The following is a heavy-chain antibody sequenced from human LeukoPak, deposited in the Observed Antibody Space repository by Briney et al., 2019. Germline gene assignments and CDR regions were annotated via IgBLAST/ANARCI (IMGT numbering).Heavy chain of an antibody. CDR2: ISYDGSNK. V-gene: IGHV3-30*18. Sequence: PGGSLRLSCAASGFTFSSYGMHWVRQAPGKGLEWLAVISYDGSNKYYADSVKGRFTIPRDNSKNTLYLQMNSLRDEDTAVYYCANKRGLSGYFVYWGQGTLVTVSS. CDR3: ANKRGLSGYFVY. J-gene: IGHJ4*02. D-gene: IGHD3-9*01. CDR1: GFTFSSYG.